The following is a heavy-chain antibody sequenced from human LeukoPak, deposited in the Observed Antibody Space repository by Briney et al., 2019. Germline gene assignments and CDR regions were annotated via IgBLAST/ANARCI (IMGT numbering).Heavy chain of an antibody. Sequence: PGRSLRLSCAASGFTFSSYAMHWVRQAPGKGLEWVAIISYDGSNKYYADSVKGRFTISRDNSKNTLYLQMNSLRAEDTAVYYCARVGGSYGNWFDPWGQGTLVTVSS. D-gene: IGHD1-26*01. CDR3: ARVGGSYGNWFDP. V-gene: IGHV3-30*04. CDR2: ISYDGSNK. J-gene: IGHJ5*02. CDR1: GFTFSSYA.